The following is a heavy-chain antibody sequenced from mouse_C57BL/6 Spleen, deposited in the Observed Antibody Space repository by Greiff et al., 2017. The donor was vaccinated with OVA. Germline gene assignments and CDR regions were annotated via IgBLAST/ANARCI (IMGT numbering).Heavy chain of an antibody. D-gene: IGHD3-1*01. CDR3: ARYTGHSITFDY. J-gene: IGHJ2*01. Sequence: EVQLVESGGGLVQPGGSLSLSCAASGFTFTDYYMSWVRQPPGKALAWLGFIRNKANGYTTEYSASVKGRFTISRDNSQSILYLQMNALRAEDSATYYCARYTGHSITFDYWGQGTTLTVSS. V-gene: IGHV7-3*01. CDR2: IRNKANGYTT. CDR1: GFTFTDYY.